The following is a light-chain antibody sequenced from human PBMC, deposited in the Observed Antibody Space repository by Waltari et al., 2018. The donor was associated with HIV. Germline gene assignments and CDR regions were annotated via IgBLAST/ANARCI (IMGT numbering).Light chain of an antibody. J-gene: IGLJ2*01. CDR2: GNS. CDR1: SSNIGAGYD. Sequence: QSVLTQPPSVSGAPGQRVTISCTGSSSNIGAGYDVHWYQQLPGTAPNLLIVGNSSRPSGFPDRFSGSKYGTSASLAITGLQAEDEADYYCQSYDSSLSVVVFGGGTKLTVL. V-gene: IGLV1-40*01. CDR3: QSYDSSLSVVV.